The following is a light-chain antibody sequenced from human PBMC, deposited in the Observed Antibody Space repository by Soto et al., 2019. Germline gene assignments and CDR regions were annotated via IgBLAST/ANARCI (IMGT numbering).Light chain of an antibody. CDR2: EGT. CDR1: SSDVGSYNL. J-gene: IGLJ1*01. V-gene: IGLV2-23*01. CDR3: CSYAGTTTLDV. Sequence: QSVLTQPASVSGSPGQSITISCTGTSSDVGSYNLVSWYQQHPGKAPKLMIYEGTKRHSGVSNRFSASKSGNTASLTISGLQAENEADYYCCSYAGTTTLDVFGSGTKVTVL.